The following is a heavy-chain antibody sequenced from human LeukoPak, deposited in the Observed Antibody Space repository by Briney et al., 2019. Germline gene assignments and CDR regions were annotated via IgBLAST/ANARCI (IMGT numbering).Heavy chain of an antibody. J-gene: IGHJ4*02. CDR1: GFTFSSYS. Sequence: GGSLRLSCAASGFTFSSYSMNWVRQAPGKGLEWVSSISSSSSYIYYADSVKGRFTISRDNAKNSLYLRMNSLRAEDTAVYYCARETSSSWTETFDYWGQGTLVTVSS. V-gene: IGHV3-21*04. CDR2: ISSSSSYI. CDR3: ARETSSSWTETFDY. D-gene: IGHD6-13*01.